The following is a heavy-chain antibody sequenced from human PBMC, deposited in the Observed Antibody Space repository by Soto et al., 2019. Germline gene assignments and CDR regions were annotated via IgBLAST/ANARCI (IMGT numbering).Heavy chain of an antibody. Sequence: ASVKVSCKASGYTFTGYYMHWVRQAPGQGLEWMGWINPNSGGTNYAQKFQGRVTMTRDTSISTAYMELSRLRSDDTAVYYCARVKKLSDSSGYYYSDYYYGMDVWGQGTTVTVSS. CDR2: INPNSGGT. J-gene: IGHJ6*02. D-gene: IGHD3-22*01. CDR3: ARVKKLSDSSGYYYSDYYYGMDV. V-gene: IGHV1-2*02. CDR1: GYTFTGYY.